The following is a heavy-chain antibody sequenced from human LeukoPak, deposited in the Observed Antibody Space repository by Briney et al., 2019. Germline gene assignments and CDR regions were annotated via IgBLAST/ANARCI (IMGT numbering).Heavy chain of an antibody. CDR2: ISGSGGTT. J-gene: IGHJ4*01. CDR1: GFTFSSYA. CDR3: AKASHLTGYYLPIDY. Sequence: GGSLRLSCAASGFTFSSYAMTWVRQAPGKGLEWVSAISGSGGTTHNADSVKGRFTISRDNSNNTLYLQMNSLRAEDTAVYYCAKASHLTGYYLPIDYWGHGTLVTVSS. D-gene: IGHD3-9*01. V-gene: IGHV3-23*01.